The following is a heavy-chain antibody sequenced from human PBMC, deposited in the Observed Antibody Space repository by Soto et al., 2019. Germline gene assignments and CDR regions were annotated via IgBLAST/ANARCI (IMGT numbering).Heavy chain of an antibody. CDR3: AKDGRGSGSHYNSFGY. CDR1: GFTVGNNS. V-gene: IGHV3-53*01. J-gene: IGHJ4*02. CDR2: IYSTGTT. Sequence: EVQLVESGGGLIQPGGSLKLSCAASGFTVGNNSMSWVRQAPGKGLEWVSLIYSTGTTKYADSVKGRFTVSRDNAKNTVYLQMNSLRAEDTAVYYCAKDGRGSGSHYNSFGYWGQGTLVTVSS. D-gene: IGHD3-10*01.